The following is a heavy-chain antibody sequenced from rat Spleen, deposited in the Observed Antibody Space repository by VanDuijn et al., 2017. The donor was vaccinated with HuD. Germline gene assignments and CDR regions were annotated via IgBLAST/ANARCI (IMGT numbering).Heavy chain of an antibody. CDR3: ARRDGGYSEGFDY. CDR2: ISYGDSSGHSST. D-gene: IGHD1-11*01. Sequence: EVKLIESGGGLVQPERSLKLSCAASGFTFSDYGMAWVRQAPTKGLEWVATISYGDSSGHSSTYYRDSVKGRFTISRDNTKSTLSLQMNSLRSEDTATYYCARRDGGYSEGFDYWGQGVMVPVSS. J-gene: IGHJ2*01. V-gene: IGHV5-29*01. CDR1: GFTFSDYG.